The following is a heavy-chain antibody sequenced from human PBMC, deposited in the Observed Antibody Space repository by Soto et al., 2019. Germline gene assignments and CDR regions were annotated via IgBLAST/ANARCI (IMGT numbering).Heavy chain of an antibody. D-gene: IGHD5-12*01. CDR1: GGTFSSYA. Sequence: ASVKDSCKASGGTFSSYAISWVRQAPGQGLEWMGGIIPIFGTANYAQKFQGRVTITADESTSTAYMELSSLRSEDTAVYYCARGGGYNPPYYYSSDMDVRGQGTTVPVSS. CDR2: IIPIFGTA. V-gene: IGHV1-69*13. J-gene: IGHJ6*02. CDR3: ARGGGYNPPYYYSSDMDV.